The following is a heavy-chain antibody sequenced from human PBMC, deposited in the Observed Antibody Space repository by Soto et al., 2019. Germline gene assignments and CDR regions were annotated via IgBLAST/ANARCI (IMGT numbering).Heavy chain of an antibody. V-gene: IGHV1-18*01. D-gene: IGHD3-10*01. CDR3: ARVAGYGSGSRHFDN. Sequence: QVQLVQSETEVAEPGASVRLSCKTSGYTFSTYGLSWVRQAPGQGLEWMGWTVAISESTIYAQKFQGRVTATTDRSTHTGYLELSRLTSDDTALYYCARVAGYGSGSRHFDNWGQGTLVTVSS. J-gene: IGHJ4*02. CDR2: TVAISEST. CDR1: GYTFSTYG.